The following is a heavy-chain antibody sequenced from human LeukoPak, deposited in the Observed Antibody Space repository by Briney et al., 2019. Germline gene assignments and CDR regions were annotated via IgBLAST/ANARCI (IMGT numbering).Heavy chain of an antibody. CDR3: ARVGEPNYYYYGMDV. V-gene: IGHV3-48*04. Sequence: GGSLRLSCAASGFTFSSYSMNWVRQAPGKGLEWVSYISSSSSTIYYADSVKGRFTISRDNAKNSLYLQMNSLRAEDTAVYYCARVGEPNYYYYGMDVWGQGTTVTVSS. D-gene: IGHD3-10*01. CDR1: GFTFSSYS. CDR2: ISSSSSTI. J-gene: IGHJ6*02.